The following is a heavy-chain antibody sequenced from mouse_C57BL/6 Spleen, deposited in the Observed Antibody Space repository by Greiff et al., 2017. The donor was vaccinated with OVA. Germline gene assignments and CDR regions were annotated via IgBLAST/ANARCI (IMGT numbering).Heavy chain of an antibody. J-gene: IGHJ4*01. V-gene: IGHV1-50*01. CDR3: ARYYVEYYYAMDY. CDR1: GNTFTSYW. D-gene: IGHD1-1*01. Sequence: QVQLQQPGAELVKPGASVTLSCKASGNTFTSYWMQWVKQRPGQGLEWIGEIDPSDSYTNYNQKFKGKATLTVDTSSSTAYMQLSSLTSEDSAVYYCARYYVEYYYAMDYWGQGTSVTVSS. CDR2: IDPSDSYT.